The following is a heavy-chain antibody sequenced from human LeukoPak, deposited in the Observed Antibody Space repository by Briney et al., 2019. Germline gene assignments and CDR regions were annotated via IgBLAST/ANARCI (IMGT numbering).Heavy chain of an antibody. CDR1: GYTFTGYY. J-gene: IGHJ3*02. D-gene: IGHD1-1*01. CDR2: INPNSGGT. CDR3: ARSESTGSSAFDI. V-gene: IGHV1-2*02. Sequence: ASVKVSCKASGYTFTGYYMHWVRQAPGQGLEWMGWINPNSGGTNYAQKLQGRVTMTTDTSTSTAYMELRSLRSDDTAVYYCARSESTGSSAFDIWGQGTMVTVSS.